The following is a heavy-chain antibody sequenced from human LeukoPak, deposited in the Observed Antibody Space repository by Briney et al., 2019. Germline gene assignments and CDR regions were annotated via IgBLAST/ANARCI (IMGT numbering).Heavy chain of an antibody. CDR1: GFTFSSYG. D-gene: IGHD6-13*01. CDR2: FGGGGGPT. J-gene: IGHJ4*02. CDR3: AKDRRQLANFDY. Sequence: GGSLRLSCVASGFTFSSYGMSWVRQAPGKGLEWVSGFGGGGGPTYYADSVKGQFTISRDNSKNTLYLQMNSLRADDTAVYYCAKDRRQLANFDYWGQGTLVTVSS. V-gene: IGHV3-23*01.